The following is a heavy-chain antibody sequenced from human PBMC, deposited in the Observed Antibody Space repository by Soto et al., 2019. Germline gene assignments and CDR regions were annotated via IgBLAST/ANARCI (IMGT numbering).Heavy chain of an antibody. CDR2: IKQDGSEK. V-gene: IGHV3-7*01. D-gene: IGHD3-3*01. CDR3: ASAALRFLEWYVFDT. J-gene: IGHJ5*02. CDR1: GFTFSSYW. Sequence: PGGSLRLSCAASGFTFSSYWMSWARQAPGKGQEWVANIKQDGSEKYYVDSVKGQFTISRDNAKNSLYLQMNSLRPEDTAVYYFASAALRFLEWYVFDTWGQGPLLTVSS.